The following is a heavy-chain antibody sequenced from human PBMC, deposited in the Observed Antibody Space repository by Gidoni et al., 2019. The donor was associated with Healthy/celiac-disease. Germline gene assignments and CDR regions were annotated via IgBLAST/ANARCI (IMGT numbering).Heavy chain of an antibody. J-gene: IGHJ4*02. CDR3: ARGVGYYYGSGSFPFDY. CDR1: GFTFSSYW. V-gene: IGHV3-7*03. CDR2: IKQDGSEK. Sequence: EVQLVESGGGLVQPGGSLRLSCAASGFTFSSYWMSWVRQAPGKGLEWVANIKQDGSEKYYVDSVKGRFTISRDNAKNSLYLQMNSLRAEDTAVYYCARGVGYYYGSGSFPFDYWGQGTLVTVSS. D-gene: IGHD3-10*01.